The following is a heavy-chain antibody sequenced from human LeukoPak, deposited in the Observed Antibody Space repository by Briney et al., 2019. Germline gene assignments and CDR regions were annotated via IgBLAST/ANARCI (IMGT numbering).Heavy chain of an antibody. CDR3: ARDKLAYPGRSAYYYYGMDV. Sequence: SETLSLTCAVYGGSFSGYYWSWIRQPPGKGLEWIGEINHSGSTNYNPSLKSRVTISVDTSKNQFSLKLSSVTAADTAVYYCARDKLAYPGRSAYYYYGMDVWGQGTTVTVSS. J-gene: IGHJ6*02. CDR2: INHSGST. V-gene: IGHV4-34*01. D-gene: IGHD3-3*01. CDR1: GGSFSGYY.